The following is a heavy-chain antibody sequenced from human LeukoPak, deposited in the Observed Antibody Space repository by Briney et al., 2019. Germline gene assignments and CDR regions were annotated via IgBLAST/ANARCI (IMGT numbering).Heavy chain of an antibody. CDR2: ISSSSSYI. Sequence: GGSLRLSCAASGFTFSSYIMNWVRQAPGKGLEWVSSISSSSSYIYYADSVKGRFTISRDNAKNSLYLQMNSLRAEDTAVYYCARGIASRIVVVPAAIDYWGQGTLVTVSS. J-gene: IGHJ4*02. CDR1: GFTFSSYI. D-gene: IGHD2-2*01. CDR3: ARGIASRIVVVPAAIDY. V-gene: IGHV3-21*01.